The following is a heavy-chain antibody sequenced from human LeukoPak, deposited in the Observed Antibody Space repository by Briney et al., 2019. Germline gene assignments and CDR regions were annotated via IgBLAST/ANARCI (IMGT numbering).Heavy chain of an antibody. Sequence: SVKVSCKASGGTFSSYAISWVRQAPGQGLEWMGRIIPIFGIANYAQKFQGRVTITADKSTSTAYMELSSLRSEDTAVNYCARDLITSDAFDIWGQGTMVTVSS. CDR1: GGTFSSYA. V-gene: IGHV1-69*04. CDR2: IIPIFGIA. D-gene: IGHD3-10*01. CDR3: ARDLITSDAFDI. J-gene: IGHJ3*02.